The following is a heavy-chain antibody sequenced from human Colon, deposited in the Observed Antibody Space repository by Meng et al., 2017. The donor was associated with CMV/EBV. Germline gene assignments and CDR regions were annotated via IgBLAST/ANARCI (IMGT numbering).Heavy chain of an antibody. V-gene: IGHV3-23*01. CDR1: GFIFSSFA. Sequence: GESLKISCAASGFIFSSFAMIWVRQAPGKGLEWVAFISGSGSSTDYADSVKGRFTISRDNSRNMVYLQMNSLTAEDTAVYYCAKDGRYCSSASCYIPPGYFYAMDVWGQGTTVTVSS. J-gene: IGHJ6*02. CDR2: ISGSGSST. D-gene: IGHD2-2*02. CDR3: AKDGRYCSSASCYIPPGYFYAMDV.